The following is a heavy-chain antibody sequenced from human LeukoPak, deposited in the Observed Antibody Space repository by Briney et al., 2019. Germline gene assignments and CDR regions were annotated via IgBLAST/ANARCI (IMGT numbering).Heavy chain of an antibody. D-gene: IGHD4-17*01. CDR3: ARVGEGDDYGDYVGYYYYGMDV. CDR1: GGSISSGGYS. J-gene: IGHJ6*02. V-gene: IGHV4-30-2*01. Sequence: SQTLSLTCAVSGGSISSGGYSWSWIRQPPGKGLEWIGYIYHSGSTYYNPSLKSRVTISVDRSKNQFSLKLSSVTAADTAVYYCARVGEGDDYGDYVGYYYYGMDVWGQGTTVTVSS. CDR2: IYHSGST.